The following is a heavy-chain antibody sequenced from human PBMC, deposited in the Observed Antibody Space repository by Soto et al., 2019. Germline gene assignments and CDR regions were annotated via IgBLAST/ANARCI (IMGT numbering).Heavy chain of an antibody. D-gene: IGHD3-10*01. V-gene: IGHV3-30-3*01. CDR3: PTSMVRGDYGMDV. Sequence: QVQLVESGGGVVQPGRSLRLSCAASGFTFSSYAMHWVRQAPGKGLEWVAVISYDGSNKYYADSVKGRFTISRDNSKNTRYLQMNSLRAEDTAVYYCPTSMVRGDYGMDVWGQGTTVTVSS. CDR1: GFTFSSYA. CDR2: ISYDGSNK. J-gene: IGHJ6*02.